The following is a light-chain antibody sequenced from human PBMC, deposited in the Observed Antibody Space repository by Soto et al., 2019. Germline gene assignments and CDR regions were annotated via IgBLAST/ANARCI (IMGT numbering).Light chain of an antibody. CDR2: EDN. J-gene: IGLJ2*01. V-gene: IGLV1-51*01. CDR1: RSNFGKNF. CDR3: GSWDSSLSTVV. Sequence: QSALTQPSSVSAAPGQTVTISCSGSRSNFGKNFVSWYQQLPGTAPKLLIYEDNKRLSGIPDRFSGSKSGTSATLGVTGLQTGDEADYYCGSWDSSLSTVVFGGGTKVTVL.